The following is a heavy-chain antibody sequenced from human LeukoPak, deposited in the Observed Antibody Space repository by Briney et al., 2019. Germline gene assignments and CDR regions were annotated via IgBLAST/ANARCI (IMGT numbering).Heavy chain of an antibody. J-gene: IGHJ4*02. CDR2: IYYSGST. V-gene: IGHV4-59*08. CDR1: GGSISSYY. CDR3: ARLPRGYFDY. Sequence: SETLSLTCTVSGGSISSYYWSWIRQPPGKGLEWIGYIYYSGSTNYNPSLKSRVTISVDTSKNQFSLKLSSVTAADTAVYYCARLPRGYFDYWGQGTLVTVSS. D-gene: IGHD3-10*01.